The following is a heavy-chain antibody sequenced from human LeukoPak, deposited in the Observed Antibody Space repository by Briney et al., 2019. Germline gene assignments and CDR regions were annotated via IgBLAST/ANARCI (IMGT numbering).Heavy chain of an antibody. CDR3: ARDDTSDFSWC. J-gene: IGHJ4*02. D-gene: IGHD3-22*01. CDR2: IHHSGAT. V-gene: IGHV4-38-2*02. CDR1: GYSISSGYY. Sequence: SETLSLTCAVSGYSISSGYYWGWIRQPPGKGLEWIGIIHHSGATSYNPSLKSRVTISVDTSKNQFSLNLTSVTAADTAVYYCARDDTSDFSWCWGQGTLVTASS.